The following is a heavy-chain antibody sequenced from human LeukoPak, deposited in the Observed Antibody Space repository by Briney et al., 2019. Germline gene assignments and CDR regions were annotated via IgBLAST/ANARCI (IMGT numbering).Heavy chain of an antibody. D-gene: IGHD6-6*01. V-gene: IGHV3-11*01. Sequence: GGSLRLSCAASGFTFSDYYMSWIRQAPGKGLEWVSYISSSGSTIYYADSVKGRFTISRDKSKNTLYLQMNSLRAEDTAVYYCARGRPGYYFEHWGQGTLVTVSS. CDR2: ISSSGSTI. CDR1: GFTFSDYY. CDR3: ARGRPGYYFEH. J-gene: IGHJ4*02.